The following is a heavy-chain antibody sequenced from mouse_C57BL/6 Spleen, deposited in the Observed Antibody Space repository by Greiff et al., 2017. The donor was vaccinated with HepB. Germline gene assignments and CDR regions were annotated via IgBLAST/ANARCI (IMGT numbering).Heavy chain of an antibody. J-gene: IGHJ2*01. V-gene: IGHV1-80*01. CDR2: IYPGDGDT. Sequence: VHLVESGAELVKPGASVKISCKASGYAFSSYWMNWVKQRPGKGLEWIGQIYPGDGDTNYNGKFKGKATLTADKSSSTAYMQLSSLTSEDSAVYFCAREGVRRFDYWGQGTTLTVSS. CDR3: AREGVRRFDY. D-gene: IGHD2-14*01. CDR1: GYAFSSYW.